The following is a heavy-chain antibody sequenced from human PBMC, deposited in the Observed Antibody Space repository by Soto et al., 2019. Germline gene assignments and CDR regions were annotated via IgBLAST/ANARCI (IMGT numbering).Heavy chain of an antibody. J-gene: IGHJ3*02. CDR2: ISGSGGRT. CDR1: GVPFSSYA. CDR3: AKGGYYSLFDI. Sequence: GVLRLSCGASGVPFSSYAMSWVRQTPGKGLEWVSGISGSGGRTYYADSVKGRFTISRDNSNNTLSLQMHILRVEDTAVYFCAKGGYYSLFDIWGQGTMVTVSS. D-gene: IGHD3-16*01. V-gene: IGHV3-23*01.